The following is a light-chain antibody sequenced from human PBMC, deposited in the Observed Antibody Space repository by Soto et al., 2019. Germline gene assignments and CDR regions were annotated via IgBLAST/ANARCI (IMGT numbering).Light chain of an antibody. J-gene: IGKJ4*01. V-gene: IGKV3-15*01. CDR3: QQYNDWPLS. Sequence: EIVMTQSPATLSVSPGERATLSCRASQSVSSNLAWYQQKPGQAPRLLIYGASTRATGIPARISGSGSGTEFTLTISSLQSADFAVYYCQQYNDWPLSFGGGTKVEIK. CDR2: GAS. CDR1: QSVSSN.